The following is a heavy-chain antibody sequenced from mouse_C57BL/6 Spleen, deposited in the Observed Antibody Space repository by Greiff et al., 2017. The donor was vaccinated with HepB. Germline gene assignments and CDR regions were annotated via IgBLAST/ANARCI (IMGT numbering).Heavy chain of an antibody. Sequence: VQLKQPGTELVKPGASVKLSCKASGYTFTSYWMHWVKQRPGQGLEWIGNINPSNGGTNYNEKFKSKATLTVDKSSSTAYMQLSSLTSEDSAVYYCARSIYDGYSYDAMDYWGQGTSVTVSS. V-gene: IGHV1-53*01. CDR3: ARSIYDGYSYDAMDY. J-gene: IGHJ4*01. CDR1: GYTFTSYW. CDR2: INPSNGGT. D-gene: IGHD2-3*01.